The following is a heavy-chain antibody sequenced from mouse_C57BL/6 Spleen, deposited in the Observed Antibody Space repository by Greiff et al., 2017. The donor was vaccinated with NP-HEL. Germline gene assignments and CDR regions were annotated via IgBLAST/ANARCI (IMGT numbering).Heavy chain of an antibody. J-gene: IGHJ4*01. V-gene: IGHV2-2*01. CDR1: GFSLTSYG. Sequence: VQRVESGPGLVQPSQSLSITCTVSGFSLTSYGVHWVRQSPGKGLEWLGVIWSGGSTDYNAAFISRLSISKDNSKSQVFFKMNSLQADDTAIYYCASYGNYGGDAMDYWGQGTSVTVSS. D-gene: IGHD2-1*01. CDR3: ASYGNYGGDAMDY. CDR2: IWSGGST.